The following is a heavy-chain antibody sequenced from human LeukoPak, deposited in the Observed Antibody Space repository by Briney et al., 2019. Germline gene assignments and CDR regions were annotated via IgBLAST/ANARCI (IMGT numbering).Heavy chain of an antibody. J-gene: IGHJ3*02. CDR2: ISAYNGNT. CDR3: ARSRHYMDAFDI. D-gene: IGHD3-10*01. CDR1: GYTFTSYG. V-gene: IGHV1-18*01. Sequence: ASVKVSCKASGYTFTSYGISWARQAPGQGLEWMGWISAYNGNTNYAQKLQGRVTMTTDTSTSTAYMELSSLRSEDTAVYYCARSRHYMDAFDIWGQGTMVTVSS.